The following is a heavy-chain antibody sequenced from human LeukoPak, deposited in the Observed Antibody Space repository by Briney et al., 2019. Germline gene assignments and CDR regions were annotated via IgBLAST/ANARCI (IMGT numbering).Heavy chain of an antibody. CDR3: ARELGSYGSGPNPRGFDP. V-gene: IGHV1-2*02. J-gene: IGHJ5*02. Sequence: GASVKVSCKASGYTFTGHYIHWVRQAPGQGLEWMGWINPNSGGTNYAQKFQGRVTMTRDTSISTAYMELSRLRSDDTAVYYCARELGSYGSGPNPRGFDPWGQGTLVTVSS. CDR1: GYTFTGHY. CDR2: INPNSGGT. D-gene: IGHD3-10*01.